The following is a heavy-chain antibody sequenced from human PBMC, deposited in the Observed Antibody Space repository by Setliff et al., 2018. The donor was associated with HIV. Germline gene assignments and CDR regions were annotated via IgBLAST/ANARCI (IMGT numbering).Heavy chain of an antibody. CDR2: MNPINGDT. CDR1: GYLFTSHD. V-gene: IGHV1-8*01. Sequence: VASVKVSCKTSGYLFTSHDINWVRQATGQGLEWLGWMNPINGDTGYAKEFQDRVTLTRDTSIDTAYMELSSLRSEDTSVSYCARGSGDVGDYWVQGSLVTVSS. CDR3: ARGSGDVGDY. J-gene: IGHJ4*02. D-gene: IGHD7-27*01.